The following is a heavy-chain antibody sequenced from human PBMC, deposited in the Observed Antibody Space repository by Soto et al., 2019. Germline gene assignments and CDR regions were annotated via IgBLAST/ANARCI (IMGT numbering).Heavy chain of an antibody. J-gene: IGHJ6*02. CDR2: SIPIFGTA. CDR3: ARGRGYSGDDHYYYFDMDV. CDR1: GGTFNNYP. Sequence: SVKVSCKASGGTFNNYPITWVRQASGEGLEWMGGSIPIFGTANYAQKFQGRVTISVDESTSTAYMELSSLRSEDTAVYYCARGRGYSGDDHYYYFDMDVWGQGTTVTVSS. V-gene: IGHV1-69*13. D-gene: IGHD5-12*01.